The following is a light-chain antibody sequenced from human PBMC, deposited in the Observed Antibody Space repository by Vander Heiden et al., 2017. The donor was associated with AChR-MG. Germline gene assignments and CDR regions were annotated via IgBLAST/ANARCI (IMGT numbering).Light chain of an antibody. CDR1: QSVGSTY. J-gene: IGKJ1*01. CDR2: AAS. CDR3: QQDSNSPRT. Sequence: EIVLTQSPGTLSLSPGERATFSCRASQSVGSTYVAWYQQKPGQAPRLLIYAASIRATGIPDRFSGGGSGTDFTLTISRLEPEDFAVYYCQQDSNSPRTFGQGTKVEIK. V-gene: IGKV3-20*01.